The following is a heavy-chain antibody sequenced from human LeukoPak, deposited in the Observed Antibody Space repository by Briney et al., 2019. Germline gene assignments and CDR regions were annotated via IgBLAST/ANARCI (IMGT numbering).Heavy chain of an antibody. CDR2: IYYSGST. J-gene: IGHJ3*02. D-gene: IGHD6-6*01. CDR3: ARGRRAARQPDAFDI. CDR1: GGSISISSYY. V-gene: IGHV4-39*01. Sequence: PSETLSLTCTVSGGSISISSYYWGWIRQPPGKGLEWIGSIYYSGSTYYNPSLKSRVTISVDTSKNQFSLKLSSETAADTAVYYCARGRRAARQPDAFDIWGQGTMVTVSS.